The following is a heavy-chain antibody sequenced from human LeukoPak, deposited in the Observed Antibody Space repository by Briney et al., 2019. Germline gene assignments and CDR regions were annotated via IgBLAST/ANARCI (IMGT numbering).Heavy chain of an antibody. V-gene: IGHV1-69*05. D-gene: IGHD2-2*01. CDR1: GGTFSSYA. Sequence: SVKVSCKASGGTFSSYAISWVRQAPGQGLEWMGRIIPIFGTANYAQKFQGRVTITTDESTSTAYVELSSLRSEDTAVYYCARGVVPAASYYYYMDVWGKGTTVTVSS. J-gene: IGHJ6*03. CDR2: IIPIFGTA. CDR3: ARGVVPAASYYYYMDV.